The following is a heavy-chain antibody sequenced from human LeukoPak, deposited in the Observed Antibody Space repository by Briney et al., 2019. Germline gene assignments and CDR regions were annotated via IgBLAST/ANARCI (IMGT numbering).Heavy chain of an antibody. CDR2: VYDSGTT. CDR1: GGPISSSNDY. J-gene: IGHJ5*02. V-gene: IGHV4-39*01. D-gene: IGHD6-13*01. CDR3: ARSGAAEGPTHNWFDP. Sequence: SETLSLTCTVSGGPISSSNDYWGWVRQPPGKGPDGIGSVYDSGTTYYSPSPKSRVTISVDPSKNQFSLTLTSVTAAETAVYYCARSGAAEGPTHNWFDPWSQGTLVTVSS.